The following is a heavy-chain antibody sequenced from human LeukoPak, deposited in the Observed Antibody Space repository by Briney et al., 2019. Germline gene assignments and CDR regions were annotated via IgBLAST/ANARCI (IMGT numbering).Heavy chain of an antibody. V-gene: IGHV4-30-2*01. Sequence: SETLSLTCGASGVSISTGGYSWSWIRQPPGKGLEWIGYIYHTGSTYFNPSLKSRITISVDRSKNQFSLKLSSVNAADTAVYFCARLRGYSYYFDSWGQGTLVTVSS. CDR2: IYHTGST. D-gene: IGHD3-10*01. CDR3: ARLRGYSYYFDS. J-gene: IGHJ4*02. CDR1: GVSISTGGYS.